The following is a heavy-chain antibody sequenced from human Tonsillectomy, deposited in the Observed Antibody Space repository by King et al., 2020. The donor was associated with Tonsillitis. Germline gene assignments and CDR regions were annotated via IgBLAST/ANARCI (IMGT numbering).Heavy chain of an antibody. CDR1: GYSFSTYW. CDR3: ARLGELELRSGGDY. V-gene: IGHV5-51*03. J-gene: IGHJ4*02. D-gene: IGHD1-7*01. Sequence: QLVQSGAEVGKAGESLKISCKASGYSFSTYWIGWVRQLPGKGLEWMGIIYPGDSDTRYSPSFQGQVTISADKSINTAYLQWSSLKASDTAIYYCARLGELELRSGGDYWGQGTLVTVSS. CDR2: IYPGDSDT.